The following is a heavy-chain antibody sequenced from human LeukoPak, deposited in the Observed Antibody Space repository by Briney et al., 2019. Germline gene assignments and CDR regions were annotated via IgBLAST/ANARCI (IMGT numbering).Heavy chain of an antibody. CDR3: ARDFNDFWSGIVDY. J-gene: IGHJ4*02. D-gene: IGHD3-3*01. CDR2: INPNCGGT. Sequence: ASVKVSCKASGYTFTGYYMHWVRQAPGQGLEWMGWINPNCGGTNYAQKFQGRVTMTKDTSISTAYMELSRLRSDDTAVYYCARDFNDFWSGIVDYWGQGTLVTVSS. V-gene: IGHV1-2*02. CDR1: GYTFTGYY.